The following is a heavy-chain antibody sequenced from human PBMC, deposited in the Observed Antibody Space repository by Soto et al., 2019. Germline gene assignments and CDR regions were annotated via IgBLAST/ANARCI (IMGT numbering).Heavy chain of an antibody. CDR3: ARGTNQWLGESENWFDT. J-gene: IGHJ5*02. V-gene: IGHV1-2*04. CDR2: INPNSGGT. CDR1: GYTFTGYY. D-gene: IGHD3-10*01. Sequence: ASVKVSCKASGYTFTGYYMHWVRQAPGQGLEWMGWINPNSGGTNYAQKFQGWVTMTRDTSISTAYMELSRLRSDDTAVYYCARGTNQWLGESENWFDTWGQGTLVTVSS.